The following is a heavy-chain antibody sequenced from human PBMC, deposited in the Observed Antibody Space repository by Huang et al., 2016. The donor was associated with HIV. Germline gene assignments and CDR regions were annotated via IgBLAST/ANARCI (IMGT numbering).Heavy chain of an antibody. CDR1: GGSISSSSYY. CDR2: ITYSGST. Sequence: QLQLQESGPGLVKPSETLSLTCTVSGGSISSSSYYWGWTRQPPGKGLEGIGSITYSGSTSETPSLKSRVTLSVDTSKNQFSLKLSSVTAADTSVYYCARPVDSGGYYRNDAFDIWGQGTMVTVSS. D-gene: IGHD3-22*01. V-gene: IGHV4-39*01. J-gene: IGHJ3*02. CDR3: ARPVDSGGYYRNDAFDI.